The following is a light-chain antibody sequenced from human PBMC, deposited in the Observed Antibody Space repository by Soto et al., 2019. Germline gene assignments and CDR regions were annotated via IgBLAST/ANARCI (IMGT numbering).Light chain of an antibody. J-gene: IGKJ2*01. V-gene: IGKV3-15*01. CDR1: QSVSSN. CDR3: QQGNNWPYT. CDR2: DAS. Sequence: EVVMTQSPATLSVSPGERATLSCRASQSVSSNLVWYQQKPGQAPRLLIYDASTRATGIPARFSGSGSGTEFTLTISSLQSEDFALCFCQQGNNWPYTFGHGTKLEIK.